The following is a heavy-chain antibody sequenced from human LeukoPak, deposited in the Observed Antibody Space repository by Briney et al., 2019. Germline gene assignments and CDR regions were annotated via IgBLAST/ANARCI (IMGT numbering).Heavy chain of an antibody. CDR2: IYYSGST. J-gene: IGHJ4*02. V-gene: IGHV4-39*01. CDR1: GGSISSSSYY. D-gene: IGHD5-18*01. CDR3: ARETWIQLWLQDY. Sequence: SETLSLTCTVSGGSISSSSYYWGWIRQPPGKGLEWIGSIYYSGSTYYNPSLKSRVTISVDTSKNQFSLKLSSVTAADTAVYYCARETWIQLWLQDYWGREPWSPSPQ.